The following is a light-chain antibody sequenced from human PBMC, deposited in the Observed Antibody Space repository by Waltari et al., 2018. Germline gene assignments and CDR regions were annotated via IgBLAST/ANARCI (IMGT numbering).Light chain of an antibody. CDR3: ASWDDSLNVWI. CDR2: SDT. V-gene: IGLV1-44*01. J-gene: IGLJ3*02. CDR1: ASNVGTKR. Sequence: QSLLSQPPSASGTPGQRVTIPCSGSASNVGTKRLNWFPQPPRTAPKPLIHSDTQRPSGVPDRFSGSKSGTTASLAIGGLQSDDEAEYYCASWDDSLNVWIFGGGTRLTVL.